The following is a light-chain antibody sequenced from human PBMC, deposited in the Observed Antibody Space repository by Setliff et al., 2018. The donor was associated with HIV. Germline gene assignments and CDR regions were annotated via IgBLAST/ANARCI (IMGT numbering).Light chain of an antibody. V-gene: IGLV2-23*02. CDR1: SSDVGGYNY. CDR3: SSSTRSPTFLV. Sequence: QSVLAQPASVSGSPGQSITISCTGTSSDVGGYNYVSWYQHYPGRAPKLIIYDVSERPLGVSSRFSASRSGNTASLTISGLQADDEAIYYCSSSTRSPTFLVFATGTKSPS. CDR2: DVS. J-gene: IGLJ1*01.